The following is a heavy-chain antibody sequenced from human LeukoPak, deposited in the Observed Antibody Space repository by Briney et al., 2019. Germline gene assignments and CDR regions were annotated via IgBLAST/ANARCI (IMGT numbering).Heavy chain of an antibody. CDR3: ARLTTLVLKGAFDI. Sequence: GGSLRLSCAASGFTLSSYSMNWVRQAPGKGREWVSSISSSSSYIYYADSVKGRFTISRDNAKNSLYLQMNSLRAEDTAVYYCARLTTLVLKGAFDIWGQGTMVTVSS. CDR2: ISSSSSYI. CDR1: GFTLSSYS. J-gene: IGHJ3*02. D-gene: IGHD3-22*01. V-gene: IGHV3-21*01.